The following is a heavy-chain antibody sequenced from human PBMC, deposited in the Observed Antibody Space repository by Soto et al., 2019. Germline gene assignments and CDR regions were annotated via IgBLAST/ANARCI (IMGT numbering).Heavy chain of an antibody. CDR1: GFTFSSYA. J-gene: IGHJ4*02. Sequence: GGSLRLSCAASGFTFSSYAMSWVRQAPGKGLEWVSAISGSGGSTYYADSVKGRFTISRDNSKNTLYLQMNSLRAEDTAVYYCAKTPFRYGSNTSCPPTNYFDYWGRGTLVTVSS. CDR3: AKTPFRYGSNTSCPPTNYFDY. CDR2: ISGSGGST. D-gene: IGHD2-2*01. V-gene: IGHV3-23*01.